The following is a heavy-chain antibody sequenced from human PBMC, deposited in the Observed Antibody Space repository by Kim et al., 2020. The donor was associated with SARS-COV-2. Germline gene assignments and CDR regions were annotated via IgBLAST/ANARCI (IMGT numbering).Heavy chain of an antibody. D-gene: IGHD6-6*01. V-gene: IGHV1-24*01. CDR2: FDPEDGET. CDR3: ATPKGTYSSSYMDV. Sequence: ASVKVSCKVSGYTLTELSMHWVRQAPGKGLEWIGGFDPEDGETIYAQKFQGRVTMTEDTSTGTAYMELSSLRSEDTAVYYCATPKGTYSSSYMDVWGKGTTVTLSS. CDR1: GYTLTELS. J-gene: IGHJ6*03.